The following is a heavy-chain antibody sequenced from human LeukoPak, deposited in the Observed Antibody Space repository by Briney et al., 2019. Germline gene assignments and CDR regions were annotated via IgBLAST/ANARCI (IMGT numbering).Heavy chain of an antibody. J-gene: IGHJ6*02. V-gene: IGHV3-23*01. CDR2: ISGSGGST. CDR3: AKERVAGTCYYYYGMDV. D-gene: IGHD6-19*01. CDR1: GFTLSSYA. Sequence: GASLRLSCAASGFTLSSYAMIWVRQAPGKGLEWVSAISGSGGSTYYADSVKGRFTISRDNSKNTLYLQMNSLRAEDTAVYYCAKERVAGTCYYYYGMDVWGQGTTVTVSS.